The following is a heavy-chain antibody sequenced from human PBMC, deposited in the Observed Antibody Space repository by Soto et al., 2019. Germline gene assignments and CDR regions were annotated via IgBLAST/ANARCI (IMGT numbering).Heavy chain of an antibody. J-gene: IGHJ4*02. CDR3: ESRGIAAAGDY. Sequence: PSETLSLTCTVSGGSISSSSYYWGWIRQPPGKGLEWIGTIYYSGSTYYNPSLKSRVTISVDTSKNQFSLKLSSVTAADTAVYYCESRGIAAAGDYWGQGTLVTVSS. V-gene: IGHV4-39*01. CDR2: IYYSGST. CDR1: GGSISSSSYY. D-gene: IGHD6-13*01.